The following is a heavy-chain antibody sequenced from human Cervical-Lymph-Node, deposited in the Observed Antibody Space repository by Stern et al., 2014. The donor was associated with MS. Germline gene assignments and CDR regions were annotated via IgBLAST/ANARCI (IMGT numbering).Heavy chain of an antibody. J-gene: IGHJ4*02. D-gene: IGHD5-12*01. CDR1: GFTFSYHA. V-gene: IGHV3-30*01. CDR2: ISYDGSDK. CDR3: ARGGAVATSDYYFDY. Sequence: QLVESGGGVVQPGRSLRLSCAASGFTFSYHAMHWVRQAPGKGLEWVAVISYDGSDKNDADSVKGRFTISRDNSRNTLYLQMNSLRVDDTAVYYCARGGAVATSDYYFDYWGQGILVTVSS.